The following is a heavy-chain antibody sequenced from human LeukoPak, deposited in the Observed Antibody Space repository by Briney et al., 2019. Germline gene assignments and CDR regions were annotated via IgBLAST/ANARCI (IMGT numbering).Heavy chain of an antibody. CDR2: ISSSSSTI. CDR1: GFTFSSYS. V-gene: IGHV3-48*01. D-gene: IGHD4-23*01. J-gene: IGHJ6*03. Sequence: GGSLRLSCAASGFTFSSYSMNWVRQAPGKGLEWVSYISSSSSTIYYADSVKGRFTISRDNAKNSLYLQMNSLRAEDTAVYYCARALRWGLYYYYMDVWGKGTTVTVSS. CDR3: ARALRWGLYYYYMDV.